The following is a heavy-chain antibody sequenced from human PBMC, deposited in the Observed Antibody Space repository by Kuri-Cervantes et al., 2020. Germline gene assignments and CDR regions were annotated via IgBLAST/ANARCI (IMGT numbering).Heavy chain of an antibody. CDR2: ITNTGGST. CDR3: AKGAGGSQRK. D-gene: IGHD1-26*01. Sequence: GGSLRLSCAGSGFTFSTYAMNWVRQAPGKGLEWVSAITNTGGSTYYADSVKGRFTISRDNSKNTLYLQMNSLRAEDTAAYYCAKGAGGSQRKWGQGTLVTVSS. V-gene: IGHV3-23*01. CDR1: GFTFSTYA. J-gene: IGHJ4*02.